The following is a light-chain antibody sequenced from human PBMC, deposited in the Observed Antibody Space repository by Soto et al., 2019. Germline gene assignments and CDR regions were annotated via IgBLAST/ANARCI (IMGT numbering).Light chain of an antibody. Sequence: EIVLTQSPGTLSLSPVERATLSCMASQSVSNNYLAWYQQKPGQAPRLLIYGASNRATGIPDRFSGSGSGTDFTLTISSLEPEDFAVYYCQQYGRSPTTFGQGTKVDIK. CDR2: GAS. J-gene: IGKJ1*01. V-gene: IGKV3-20*01. CDR3: QQYGRSPTT. CDR1: QSVSNNY.